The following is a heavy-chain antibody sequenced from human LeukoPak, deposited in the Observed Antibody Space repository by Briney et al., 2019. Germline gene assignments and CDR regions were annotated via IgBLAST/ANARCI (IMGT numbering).Heavy chain of an antibody. Sequence: GASVKVSCKASGYTFTSYAMHWVRQAPGQRLEWMGWINAGNGNTKYSQKFQGRVTITRDTSASTAYMELSSLRSEDTAVYYCARDDRLGYCSSTSCYIMDVWGKGTTVTVSS. CDR1: GYTFTSYA. D-gene: IGHD2-2*02. V-gene: IGHV1-3*01. CDR3: ARDDRLGYCSSTSCYIMDV. CDR2: INAGNGNT. J-gene: IGHJ6*03.